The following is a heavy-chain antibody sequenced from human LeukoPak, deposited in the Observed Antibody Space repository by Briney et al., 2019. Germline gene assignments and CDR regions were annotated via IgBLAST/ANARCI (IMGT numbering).Heavy chain of an antibody. CDR1: GGSISSGGYS. Sequence: SETLSLTCAVSGGSISSGGYSWSWIRQPPGKGLEWIGYIYHSGSTYYNPSLKSRVTISVDRSKNQFSLKLSSVTAADTAVYYCARAVRFGAVGGQFDPWGQGTLVTVSS. V-gene: IGHV4-30-2*01. D-gene: IGHD3-10*01. J-gene: IGHJ5*02. CDR2: IYHSGST. CDR3: ARAVRFGAVGGQFDP.